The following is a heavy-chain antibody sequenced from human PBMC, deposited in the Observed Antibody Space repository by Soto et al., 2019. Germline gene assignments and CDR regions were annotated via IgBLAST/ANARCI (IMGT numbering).Heavy chain of an antibody. D-gene: IGHD3-10*01. CDR1: GFTFSSAW. J-gene: IGHJ1*01. V-gene: IGHV3-15*01. CDR2: IKSKSDRGTT. CDR3: STSGTPFQH. Sequence: EVQLVESGGGLVEPGGSLRLSCSASGFTFSSAWMSWVRQAPGKGLEWVGRIKSKSDRGTTDYAAPVKGRFASSRDDSKNTVYLQMNSLKTEDTAMYYCSTSGTPFQHWGQGALVTVSS.